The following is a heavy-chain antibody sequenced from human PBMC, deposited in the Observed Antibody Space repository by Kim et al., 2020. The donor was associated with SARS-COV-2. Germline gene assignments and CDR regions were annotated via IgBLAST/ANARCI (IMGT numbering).Heavy chain of an antibody. CDR3: ASIGGRSLDYYYGMDV. D-gene: IGHD1-26*01. Sequence: ASVKVSCKASGYTFTSHAMNWVRQAPGQGLEWMGWINTNTGNPTYAQGFTGRFVFSLDTSVSTAYLQISSLKAEDTAVYYCASIGGRSLDYYYGMDVWGQGTTVTVSS. V-gene: IGHV7-4-1*02. CDR1: GYTFTSHA. CDR2: INTNTGNP. J-gene: IGHJ6*02.